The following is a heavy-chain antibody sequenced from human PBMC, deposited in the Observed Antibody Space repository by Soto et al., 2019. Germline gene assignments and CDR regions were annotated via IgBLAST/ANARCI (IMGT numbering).Heavy chain of an antibody. CDR3: ARLGFMITFGGFDY. CDR1: GGSISSYY. D-gene: IGHD3-16*01. J-gene: IGHJ4*02. CDR2: IYYSGST. Sequence: QVQLQESGPGLVKPSETLSLTCTVSGGSISSYYWSWIRQPPGKGLEWIGYIYYSGSTNYNPSLKSRVTISVDTSKNQFSLKLSSVTAADTAVYYCARLGFMITFGGFDYWGQGTLVTVSS. V-gene: IGHV4-59*08.